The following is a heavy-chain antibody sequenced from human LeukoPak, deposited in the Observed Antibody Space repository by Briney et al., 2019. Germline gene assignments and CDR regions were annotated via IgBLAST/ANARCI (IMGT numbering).Heavy chain of an antibody. CDR1: GFTLITND. Sequence: PRGSLRLSCAAPGFTLITNDMTCVCQALGKRLEWVSVLYSDGNTKYATSVQGRFTFSRDNSKNTLHLELNRMSPDATAVSYFARGVQPLAANTLAYWGQGTLVTVSS. J-gene: IGHJ4*02. V-gene: IGHV3-53*01. D-gene: IGHD3-16*01. CDR3: ARGVQPLAANTLAY. CDR2: LYSDGNT.